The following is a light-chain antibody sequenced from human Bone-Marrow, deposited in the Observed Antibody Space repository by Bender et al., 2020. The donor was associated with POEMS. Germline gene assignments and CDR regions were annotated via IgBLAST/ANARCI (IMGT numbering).Light chain of an antibody. Sequence: SSDLTQPPSVSVSPGQTASITCSGYMLGAENVCWYQQTPGQSPLLVIYEDTKRPIGIPERFSGSKSGNTATLTISGTQAMDEADYYCQAWDTATAIFGSGTKVTVL. CDR1: MLGAEN. V-gene: IGLV3-1*01. J-gene: IGLJ1*01. CDR2: EDT. CDR3: QAWDTATAI.